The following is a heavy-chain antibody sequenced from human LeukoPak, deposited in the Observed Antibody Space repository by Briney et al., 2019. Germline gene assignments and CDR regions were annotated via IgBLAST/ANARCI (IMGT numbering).Heavy chain of an antibody. V-gene: IGHV3-7*03. CDR3: AKDRDGVTTIWGPFDY. CDR2: IKQDGGEK. D-gene: IGHD4-17*01. CDR1: GFTFSSYW. Sequence: GGSLRLSCAASGFTFSSYWMSWVRQAPGKGLEWVANIKQDGGEKYYVDSVRGRFTISRDNAENSLYLQMNSLRAEDTAAYYCAKDRDGVTTIWGPFDYWGQGTLVTVSS. J-gene: IGHJ4*02.